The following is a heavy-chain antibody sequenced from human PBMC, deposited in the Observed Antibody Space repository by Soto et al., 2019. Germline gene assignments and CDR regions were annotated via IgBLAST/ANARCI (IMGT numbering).Heavy chain of an antibody. D-gene: IGHD3-9*01. CDR3: ARAHYVILTGYPTHAFDI. CDR2: IYYTGRT. J-gene: IGHJ3*02. CDR1: GVSVSSGDYY. Sequence: SETLSLTCTVSGVSVSSGDYYWSWIRQPPGKGLEWIGYIYYTGRTYYNPSLKSRVIISVDTSKNQFSLKLSSVTAAEKAVYYCARAHYVILTGYPTHAFDIWGQGTMVTVSS. V-gene: IGHV4-30-4*01.